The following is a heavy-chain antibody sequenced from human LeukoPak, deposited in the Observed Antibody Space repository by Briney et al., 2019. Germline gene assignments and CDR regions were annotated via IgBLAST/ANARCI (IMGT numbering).Heavy chain of an antibody. D-gene: IGHD2-2*01. CDR2: IWYDGSNK. Sequence: PGRSLLLFCAASGFTFSSCGMHWVRQDPGKGLEWVAVIWYDGSNKYYADSVKGRFTISTDNSKNTLYLQINSLRAEDTAVYYCARAGERGVVVPAPAGSCFDPWGQGTLVTVSS. CDR1: GFTFSSCG. J-gene: IGHJ5*02. CDR3: ARAGERGVVVPAPAGSCFDP. V-gene: IGHV3-33*01.